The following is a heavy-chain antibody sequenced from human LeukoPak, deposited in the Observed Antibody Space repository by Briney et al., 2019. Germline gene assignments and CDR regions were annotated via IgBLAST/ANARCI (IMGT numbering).Heavy chain of an antibody. CDR3: ASYYCSSGSCYFDH. J-gene: IGHJ4*01. V-gene: IGHV3-53*01. Sequence: QPGGSLRLSCEVSGFIAGYNYMSWVRQAPGKGLEWVSVIYRGDTYYADSVKGRFTISRDDSENTVFPQMNNLRVEDTAEYFCASYYCSSGSCYFDHWGQGTLVTVSS. CDR1: GFIAGYNY. D-gene: IGHD2-15*01. CDR2: IYRGDT.